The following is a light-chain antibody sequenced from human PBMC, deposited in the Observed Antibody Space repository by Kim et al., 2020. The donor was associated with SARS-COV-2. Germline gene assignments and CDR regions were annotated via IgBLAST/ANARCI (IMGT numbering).Light chain of an antibody. V-gene: IGKV1-5*03. CDR2: KAS. Sequence: DIQMTQSPSTLSASIGDRVTITCRASQSISTWLAWYQQKPGKAPKLLIYKASSLESGVPSTFSGSGSGTEFTLTISSLQPDDFATYYCQQYNIYPITFGGGTKLEIK. CDR1: QSISTW. CDR3: QQYNIYPIT. J-gene: IGKJ4*01.